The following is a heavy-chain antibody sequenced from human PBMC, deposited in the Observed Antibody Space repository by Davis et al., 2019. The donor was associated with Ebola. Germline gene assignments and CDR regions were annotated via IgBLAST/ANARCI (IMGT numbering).Heavy chain of an antibody. D-gene: IGHD3-3*01. CDR1: GDSISGFY. CDR3: ARDSFGVAGDY. J-gene: IGHJ4*02. Sequence: PSETLSLTCTVSGDSISGFYWSWIRQPAGKALEWIGHVYVSGSTYNPSLKSRVTISADMSKNQFSLRLSSVTAADTAVYYCARDSFGVAGDYWGQGTLVTVSS. V-gene: IGHV4-4*07. CDR2: VYVSGST.